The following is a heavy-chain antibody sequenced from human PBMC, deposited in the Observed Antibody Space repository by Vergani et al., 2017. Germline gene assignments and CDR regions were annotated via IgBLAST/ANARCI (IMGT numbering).Heavy chain of an antibody. D-gene: IGHD6-19*01. V-gene: IGHV3-23*01. J-gene: IGHJ4*02. CDR3: AKAGEWLDTSFDY. Sequence: EVQLLESGGGLVQPGGSLRLSCAASGFTFSSYAMSWVRQAPGKGLEWVSAISGSGGSTYYADSVKGRFTISRDNSKNTLYLQMNSLRAEDTAGYYCAKAGEWLDTSFDYGGQGTLVTVSS. CDR2: ISGSGGST. CDR1: GFTFSSYA.